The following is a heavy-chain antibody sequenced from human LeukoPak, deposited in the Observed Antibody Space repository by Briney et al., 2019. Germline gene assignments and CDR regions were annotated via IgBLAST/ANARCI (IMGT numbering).Heavy chain of an antibody. CDR3: AKAGIAVPATPEY. CDR1: GFTFSSYA. Sequence: GGSLRLSCAAFGFTFSSYAISWVRQAPGKGLEWVSAISGSGGSTYYADSVKGRFIISRDNSKNTLYLRMNSLRAEDTAVYYCAKAGIAVPATPEYCGQGTQVTVSS. J-gene: IGHJ4*02. CDR2: ISGSGGST. V-gene: IGHV3-23*01. D-gene: IGHD6-19*01.